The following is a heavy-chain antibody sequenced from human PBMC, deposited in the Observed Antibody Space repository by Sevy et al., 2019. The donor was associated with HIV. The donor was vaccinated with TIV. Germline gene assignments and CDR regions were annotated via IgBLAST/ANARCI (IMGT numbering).Heavy chain of an antibody. D-gene: IGHD6-13*01. CDR2: IRYDGSTK. Sequence: GGSLRLSCAATGFTFSQYGMEWVRQAPGKGLERVAFIRYDGSTKYYADSVKGRFTISRDNSKNMLYLQMNSLRPEDTALYSCAKHRDTLAAAAYLDHWGQGTLVSVSS. J-gene: IGHJ4*02. CDR3: AKHRDTLAAAAYLDH. CDR1: GFTFSQYG. V-gene: IGHV3-30*02.